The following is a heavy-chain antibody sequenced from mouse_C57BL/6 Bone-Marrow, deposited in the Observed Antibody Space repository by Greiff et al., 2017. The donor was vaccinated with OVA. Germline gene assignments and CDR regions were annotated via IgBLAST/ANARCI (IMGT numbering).Heavy chain of an antibody. CDR2: IYPGSGST. V-gene: IGHV1-55*01. CDR3: ARQGIYSNYAY. CDR1: GYTFTSYW. J-gene: IGHJ3*01. Sequence: QVQLKQPGAELVKPGASVKMSCKASGYTFTSYWITWVKQRPGQGLEWIGDIYPGSGSTNYNEKFKSKATLTVDTSSSTAYMQLSSLTSEDSAVYYCARQGIYSNYAYWGQGTLVTVSA. D-gene: IGHD2-5*01.